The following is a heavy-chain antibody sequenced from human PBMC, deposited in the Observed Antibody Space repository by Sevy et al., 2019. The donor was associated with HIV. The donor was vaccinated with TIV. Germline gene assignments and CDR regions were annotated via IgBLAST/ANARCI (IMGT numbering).Heavy chain of an antibody. V-gene: IGHV3-23*01. CDR1: GFSFDNHD. D-gene: IGHD3-3*02. CDR2: TPTSGIST. J-gene: IGHJ4*02. CDR3: ARGWPIHL. Sequence: GGSLRLSCAASGFSFDNHDMMWFRQPPGKGLEWVSTTPTSGISTFYANSVKGRFIISRDNSKSTLYLEMNSLRVEDTALYYCARGWPIHLWGQGTLVTVSS.